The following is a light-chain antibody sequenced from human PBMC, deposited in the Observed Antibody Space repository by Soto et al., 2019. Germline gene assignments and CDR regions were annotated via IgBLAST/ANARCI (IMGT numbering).Light chain of an antibody. V-gene: IGLV2-11*01. J-gene: IGLJ2*01. CDR2: DVS. CDR3: CSYAGDLAL. Sequence: QSVLTEPRSLSGSPGQSVTISCTGTISDVGGYDFVSWYQQHPGKAPKLMISDVSKRPSGVPDRFSGSKSGNTASLTISGLQAEDEADYYCCSYAGDLALFGGGTKVTV. CDR1: ISDVGGYDF.